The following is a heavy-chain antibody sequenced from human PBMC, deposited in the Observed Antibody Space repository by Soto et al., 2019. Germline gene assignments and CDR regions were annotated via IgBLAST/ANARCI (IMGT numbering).Heavy chain of an antibody. D-gene: IGHD6-13*01. CDR2: INPNSGGT. Sequence: ASVKVSCKASGYTFTGYYMHWVRQAPGQGLEWMGWINPNSGGTNYAQKFQGWVTMTRDTSISTAYMELSRLRSDDTAVYYCARGRYSSSGAYYYYYYGMDVWGQGTTVTV. CDR3: ARGRYSSSGAYYYYYYGMDV. J-gene: IGHJ6*02. CDR1: GYTFTGYY. V-gene: IGHV1-2*04.